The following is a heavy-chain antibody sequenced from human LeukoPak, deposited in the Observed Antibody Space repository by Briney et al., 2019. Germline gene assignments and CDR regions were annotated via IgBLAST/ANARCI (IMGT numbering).Heavy chain of an antibody. CDR1: GGSFSGYS. V-gene: IGHV4-34*01. Sequence: WETLSLTCAVYGGSFSGYSLTWIRQPPGKGLEWIGEINHSGSTNYNPSLKSRVTISVDTSKNQFSLKLSSVTAADTAVYYCARGRMYYDSSGYYYSEYNWFDPWGQGTLVTVSS. CDR3: ARGRMYYDSSGYYYSEYNWFDP. D-gene: IGHD3-22*01. J-gene: IGHJ5*02. CDR2: INHSGST.